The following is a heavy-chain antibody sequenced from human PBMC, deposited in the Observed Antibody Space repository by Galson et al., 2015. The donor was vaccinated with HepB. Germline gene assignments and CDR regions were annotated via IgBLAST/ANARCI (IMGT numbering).Heavy chain of an antibody. D-gene: IGHD1-26*01. CDR3: ARERSYFRDSFDI. J-gene: IGHJ3*02. CDR2: IRYDGSNK. V-gene: IGHV3-33*01. Sequence: SLRLSCAASGFIFSSYGMHWVRQAPGKGLEWVALIRYDGSNKYYGDSVKGRFTISRDNSKNTVYLQMSSLRAEDTAVYYCARERSYFRDSFDIWGQGTMVTVSS. CDR1: GFIFSSYG.